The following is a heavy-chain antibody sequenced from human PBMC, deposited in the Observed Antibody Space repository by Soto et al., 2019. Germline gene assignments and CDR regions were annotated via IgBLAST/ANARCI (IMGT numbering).Heavy chain of an antibody. CDR3: ARDLDGLHDDNSGPYPRPG. CDR2: IHSSGSI. D-gene: IGHD3-22*01. V-gene: IGHV4-30-4*01. Sequence: KPSETLSLTCTVSGGSISSDDYYWSWIRQAPGRGLEWIGYIHSSGSIYYNPSLKSRATMSIDTARNQFSLKVSSVTVADTAVYYCARDLDGLHDDNSGPYPRPGWGQGTLVTVSS. J-gene: IGHJ1*01. CDR1: GGSISSDDYY.